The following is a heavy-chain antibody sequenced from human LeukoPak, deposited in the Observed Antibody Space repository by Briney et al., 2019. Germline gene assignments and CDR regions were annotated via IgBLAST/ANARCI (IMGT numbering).Heavy chain of an antibody. V-gene: IGHV1-24*01. CDR2: FDPEDGET. Sequence: AASVKVSCKVSGYTLTELSMHWVRQAPGKGLEWMGGFDPEDGETIYAQKFQGRVTMTEDTSTDTAYMELSSLRSEDTAVYYCAIIWGTVAGYFDYWGQGTLVTVSS. CDR3: AIIWGTVAGYFDY. CDR1: GYTLTELS. D-gene: IGHD6-19*01. J-gene: IGHJ4*02.